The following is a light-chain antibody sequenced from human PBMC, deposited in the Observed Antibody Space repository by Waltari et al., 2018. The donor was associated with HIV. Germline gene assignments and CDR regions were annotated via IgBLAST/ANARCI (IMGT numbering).Light chain of an antibody. CDR3: AAWDDSLSGLVV. CDR1: SSNIGRNY. CDR2: RNN. J-gene: IGLJ2*01. Sequence: QSVLTQPPSASVTPGQRVTISCSGSSSNIGRNYVYWYQQLQGTAPKLLIYRNNRRTSRVPDRFTGYKPGTSASLAISGRRSEDEADYYGAAWDDSLSGLVVVGGGTKLTV. V-gene: IGLV1-47*01.